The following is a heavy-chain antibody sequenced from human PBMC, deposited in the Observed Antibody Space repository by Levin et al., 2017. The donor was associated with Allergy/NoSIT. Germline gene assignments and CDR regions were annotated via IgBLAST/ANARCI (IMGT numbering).Heavy chain of an antibody. CDR2: INPSGGST. Sequence: GASVKVSCKASGYTFTSYYMHWVRQAPGQGLEWMGIINPSGGSTSYAQKFQGRVTMTRDTSTSTVYMELSSLRSEDTAVYYCARFKLRYFDWLFRTPDWRSGYYYYYGMDGWGQGTTVTVSS. D-gene: IGHD3-9*01. J-gene: IGHJ6*02. V-gene: IGHV1-46*01. CDR1: GYTFTSYY. CDR3: ARFKLRYFDWLFRTPDWRSGYYYYYGMDG.